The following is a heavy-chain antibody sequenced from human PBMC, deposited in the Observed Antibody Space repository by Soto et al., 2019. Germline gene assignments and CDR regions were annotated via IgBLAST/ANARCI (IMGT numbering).Heavy chain of an antibody. CDR2: IYYSGST. CDR3: ARDRPEYSSSFVTGGFDP. J-gene: IGHJ5*02. CDR1: GGSISSGGYY. V-gene: IGHV4-31*03. Sequence: SETLSLTCTVSGGSISSGGYYWSWIRQHPGKGLEWIGYIYYSGSTYYNPSLKSRVTISVDTFKNQFSLKLSSVTAADTAVYYCARDRPEYSSSFVTGGFDPWGQGTLVTVSS. D-gene: IGHD6-6*01.